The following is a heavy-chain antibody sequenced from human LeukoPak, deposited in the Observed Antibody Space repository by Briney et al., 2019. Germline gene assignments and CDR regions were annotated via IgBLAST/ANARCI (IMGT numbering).Heavy chain of an antibody. D-gene: IGHD6-13*01. V-gene: IGHV3-30-3*01. Sequence: GGSLRLSCAASGFTFSSYDMNWVRQAPGKGLEWVAVISSDGSNKFYADSVKGRFTISRDNSKNTLYLQMNSLSTEDTALYYCARDTYGSSWSPLNYWGQGTLVTVSS. CDR2: ISSDGSNK. J-gene: IGHJ4*02. CDR3: ARDTYGSSWSPLNY. CDR1: GFTFSSYD.